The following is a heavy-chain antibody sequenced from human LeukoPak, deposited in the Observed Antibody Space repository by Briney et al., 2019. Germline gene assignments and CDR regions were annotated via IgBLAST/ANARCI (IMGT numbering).Heavy chain of an antibody. CDR3: ARVSPEGFGELTVDC. D-gene: IGHD3-10*01. J-gene: IGHJ4*02. V-gene: IGHV4-59*01. CDR2: IYYSGST. CDR1: GGSISSYY. Sequence: SETLSLTCTVSGGSISSYYWSWVRQPPGKGLEWIGYIYYSGSTNYNPSLTSRVTMSVDTSKNQFSLKLSSVTAADTAVYYCARVSPEGFGELTVDCWGQGTLVTVSS.